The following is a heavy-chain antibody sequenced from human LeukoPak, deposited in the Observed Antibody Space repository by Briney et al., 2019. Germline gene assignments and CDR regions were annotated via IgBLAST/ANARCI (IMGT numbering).Heavy chain of an antibody. J-gene: IGHJ5*02. D-gene: IGHD5/OR15-5a*01. CDR1: GGSISCGVYY. CDR2: VYYSGGT. V-gene: IGHV4-30-4*01. CDR3: ARAFGLRGWFAR. Sequence: SQILYITCTVSGGSISCGVYYWSWIRQPPGTGLEWIGYVYYSGGTYYNPSLKRRLTISVDTSKNQFSLKLSSVTAADTAVYYCARAFGLRGWFARWGQATLVTVYS.